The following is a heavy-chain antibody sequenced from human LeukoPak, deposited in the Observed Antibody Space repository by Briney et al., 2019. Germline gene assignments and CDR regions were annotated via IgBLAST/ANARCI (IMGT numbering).Heavy chain of an antibody. CDR1: GFTFSSYG. V-gene: IGHV3-30*18. Sequence: GGSLRLSCAASGFTFSSYGMHWVRQAPGKGLEWVAVISYDGSNKYYADSVKGRFTISRDNSKNTLYLQMNSLRAEDTAVYYCAKISYMDAFDIWGQGTMVTVSS. CDR3: AKISYMDAFDI. CDR2: ISYDGSNK. J-gene: IGHJ3*02. D-gene: IGHD1-26*01.